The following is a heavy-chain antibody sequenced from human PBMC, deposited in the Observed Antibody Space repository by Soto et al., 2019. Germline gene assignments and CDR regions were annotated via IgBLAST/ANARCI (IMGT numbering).Heavy chain of an antibody. CDR3: ARGSGSSWSYRNYYYGMDV. V-gene: IGHV4-34*01. Sequence: SETLSLTCAVYGGSFSGYYWSWIRQPPGKGLEWIGEINHSGSTNYNPSLKSRVTISVDTSRNQFSLKLSSVTAADTAVYYCARGSGSSWSYRNYYYGMDVWGQGTTVTVSS. J-gene: IGHJ6*02. CDR1: GGSFSGYY. D-gene: IGHD6-13*01. CDR2: INHSGST.